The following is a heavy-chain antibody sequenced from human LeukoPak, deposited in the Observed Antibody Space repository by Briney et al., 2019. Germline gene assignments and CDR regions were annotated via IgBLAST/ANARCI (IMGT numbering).Heavy chain of an antibody. D-gene: IGHD3-22*01. J-gene: IGHJ6*02. CDR3: ARERRGYYDSSGYYLAADYYYYYGMDV. CDR1: GFTFSSYE. V-gene: IGHV3-48*03. Sequence: PGGSLRLSCAASGFTFSSYEMNWVRQAPGKGLEWVSYISSSGSTIYYADSVKGRFTISRDNAKNSLYLQMNSLRAEDTAGYYCARERRGYYDSSGYYLAADYYYYYGMDVWGQGTTVTVSS. CDR2: ISSSGSTI.